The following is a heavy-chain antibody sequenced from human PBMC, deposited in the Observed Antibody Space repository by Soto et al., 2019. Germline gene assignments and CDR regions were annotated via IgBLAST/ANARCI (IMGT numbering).Heavy chain of an antibody. D-gene: IGHD6-6*01. Sequence: GGSLRLSCAASGFTFSSYAMSWVRQAPGKGLEWVSGISSSGGSTYYADSVKGRFTISRDNSKNTLYLQMNSLRAEDAAVYYCAKDRLDNSSSSFGGEVWGKGTTVTVSS. J-gene: IGHJ6*04. CDR1: GFTFSSYA. CDR2: ISSSGGST. V-gene: IGHV3-23*01. CDR3: AKDRLDNSSSSFGGEV.